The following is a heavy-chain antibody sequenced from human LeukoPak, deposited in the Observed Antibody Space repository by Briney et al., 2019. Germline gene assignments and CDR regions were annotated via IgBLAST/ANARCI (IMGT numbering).Heavy chain of an antibody. D-gene: IGHD3-3*01. CDR3: ARASPNYDFWSGSYNWFDP. J-gene: IGHJ5*02. CDR1: GYTFTGYY. Sequence: ASAKVSCKASGYTFTGYYMHWVRQAPGQGLEWMGWINPNSGGTNYAQKFQGWVTMTRDTSISTAYMELSRLRSDDTAVYYCARASPNYDFWSGSYNWFDPWGQGTLVTVSS. CDR2: INPNSGGT. V-gene: IGHV1-2*04.